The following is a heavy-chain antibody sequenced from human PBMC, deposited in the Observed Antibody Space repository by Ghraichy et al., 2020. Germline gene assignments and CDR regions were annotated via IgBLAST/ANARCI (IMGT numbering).Heavy chain of an antibody. Sequence: GESLNISCAASGFTFSTYTMNWVRLAPGKGLEWVSSISPDSKYIYYGDSMKGRFTISRDNAQSSLYLQLTSLRAEDTAVYYCARGSYGDYEYWGQGTLVTVSS. D-gene: IGHD4-17*01. J-gene: IGHJ4*02. V-gene: IGHV3-21*01. CDR3: ARGSYGDYEY. CDR2: ISPDSKYI. CDR1: GFTFSTYT.